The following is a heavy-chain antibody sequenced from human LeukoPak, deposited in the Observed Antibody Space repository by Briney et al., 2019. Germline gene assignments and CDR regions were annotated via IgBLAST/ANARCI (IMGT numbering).Heavy chain of an antibody. Sequence: TSETLSLTCTVSGGSISSYYWSWIRQPPGKGLEWIGYIYNSGSTNYNPSLKSRVTISVDTSKNQFSPKLSSVTAADTAVYYCARLYCSGGSCYRGFIDYWGQGTLVTVSS. CDR2: IYNSGST. D-gene: IGHD2-15*01. V-gene: IGHV4-59*08. J-gene: IGHJ4*02. CDR1: GGSISSYY. CDR3: ARLYCSGGSCYRGFIDY.